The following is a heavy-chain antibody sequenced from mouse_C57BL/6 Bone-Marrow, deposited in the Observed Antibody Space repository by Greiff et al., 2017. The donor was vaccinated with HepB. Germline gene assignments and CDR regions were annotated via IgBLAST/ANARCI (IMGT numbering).Heavy chain of an antibody. V-gene: IGHV1-15*01. CDR2: IDPETGGT. J-gene: IGHJ1*03. Sequence: VQLQESGAELVRPGASVTLSCKASGYTFTDYEMHWVKQTPVHGLEWIGAIDPETGGTAYNQKFKGKAILTADKSSSTAYMELRSLTSEDSAVYYCTYDPTGYFDVWGTGTTVTVSS. CDR1: GYTFTDYE. D-gene: IGHD2-3*01. CDR3: TYDPTGYFDV.